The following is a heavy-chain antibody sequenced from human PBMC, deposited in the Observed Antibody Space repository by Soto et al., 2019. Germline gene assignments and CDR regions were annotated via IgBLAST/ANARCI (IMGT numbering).Heavy chain of an antibody. Sequence: ASVKVSCKASGYTFTSYDINWVRQATGQGLEWMGWMNPNSGNTGYAQKFQGRVTMTRNTSISTAYMELSSLRSEDTAVYYCAILDSIAARRHYYYYYMDVWGKGTTVTSP. V-gene: IGHV1-8*01. D-gene: IGHD6-6*01. CDR1: GYTFTSYD. J-gene: IGHJ6*03. CDR3: AILDSIAARRHYYYYYMDV. CDR2: MNPNSGNT.